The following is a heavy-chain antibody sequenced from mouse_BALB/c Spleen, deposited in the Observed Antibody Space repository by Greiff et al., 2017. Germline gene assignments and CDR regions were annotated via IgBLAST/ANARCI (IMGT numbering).Heavy chain of an antibody. D-gene: IGHD1-2*01. CDR2: INPSSGYT. V-gene: IGHV1-4*02. J-gene: IGHJ2*01. CDR1: GYTFTSYT. Sequence: VKLQESAAELARPGASVKMSCKASGYTFTSYTMHWVKQRPGQGLEWIGYINPSSGYTEYNQKFKDKTTLTADKSSSTAYMQLSSLTSEDSAVYYCARKDYGPDYWGQGTTLTVSS. CDR3: ARKDYGPDY.